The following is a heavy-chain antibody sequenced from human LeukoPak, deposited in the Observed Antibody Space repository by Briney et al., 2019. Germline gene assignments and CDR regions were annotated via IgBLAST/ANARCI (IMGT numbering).Heavy chain of an antibody. CDR1: GGSISSYY. Sequence: SETLSLTCTVSGGSISSYYWSWIRQPPGKGLEWIGYIYYSGSTNYNPSLKSRVTISVDTSKNQFSLKLRSVTAADTAVYYCARHDYDYVRGSYIFDFWGQGTLVTDSS. D-gene: IGHD3-16*01. CDR3: ARHDYDYVRGSYIFDF. CDR2: IYYSGST. J-gene: IGHJ4*02. V-gene: IGHV4-59*08.